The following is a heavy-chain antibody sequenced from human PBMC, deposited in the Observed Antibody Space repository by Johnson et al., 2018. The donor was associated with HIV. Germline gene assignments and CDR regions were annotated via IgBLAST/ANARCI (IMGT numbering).Heavy chain of an antibody. CDR1: GFTFSSYA. V-gene: IGHV3-23*04. D-gene: IGHD1-26*01. CDR2: ISGSGGST. Sequence: MQLVESGVGLVQPGGSLRLSCAASGFTFSSYAMSWVRQAPGKGLEWVSAISGSGGSTYYADSVKGRFTISRDNSKNTLYLQMNSLRVEDTAVYYCARDPGGSLGAFDIWGQWTIVTVSS. CDR3: ARDPGGSLGAFDI. J-gene: IGHJ3*02.